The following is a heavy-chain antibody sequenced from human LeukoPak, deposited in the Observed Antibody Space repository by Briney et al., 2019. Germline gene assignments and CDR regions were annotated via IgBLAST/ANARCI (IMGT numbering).Heavy chain of an antibody. CDR2: IYYSGST. J-gene: IGHJ6*02. V-gene: IGHV4-30-4*01. Sequence: SQTLSLTCTVSGGSISSGDYYWSWIRQPPGKGLEWIGYIYYSGSTYYNPSLKSRVTISVDTSKNQFSLKLSSVTAADTAVYYCASLGPSYYGMDVWGQGTTVTVSS. CDR1: GGSISSGDYY. CDR3: ASLGPSYYGMDV.